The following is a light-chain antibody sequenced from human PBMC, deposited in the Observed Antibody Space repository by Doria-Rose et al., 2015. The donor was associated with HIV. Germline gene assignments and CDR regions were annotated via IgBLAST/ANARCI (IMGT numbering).Light chain of an antibody. V-gene: IGLV2-23*02. CDR3: YSYVGSSTVV. CDR2: EVS. Sequence: QSALIQPASVSGCPGQSITISRTGTSSDVGRYHLVSWYRQYTDEACKLMMYEVSKRPSGISNRFSGSESGNTASLTISGLQAEDEADYYCYSYVGSSTVVFGGGTKLTVL. J-gene: IGLJ3*02. CDR1: SSDVGRYHL.